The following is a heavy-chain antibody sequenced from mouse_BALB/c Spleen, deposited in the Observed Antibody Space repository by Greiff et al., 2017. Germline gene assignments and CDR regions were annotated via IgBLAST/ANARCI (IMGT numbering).Heavy chain of an antibody. CDR2: IDPENGAT. CDR1: GFNIKDYY. Sequence: EVQLQQSGAELVRSGASVKLSCTASGFNIKDYYMHWVKQRPEQGLEWIGWIDPENGATEYAPKFQGKATMTADTSSNTAYLQLSSLTSEDTAVYYCNTEPAFAYWGQGTLVTVSA. CDR3: NTEPAFAY. D-gene: IGHD1-2*01. V-gene: IGHV14-4*02. J-gene: IGHJ3*01.